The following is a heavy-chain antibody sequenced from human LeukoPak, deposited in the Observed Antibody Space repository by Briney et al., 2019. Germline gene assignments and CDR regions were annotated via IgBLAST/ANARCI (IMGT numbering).Heavy chain of an antibody. CDR2: INPNSGGT. CDR3: ARGRRYCSSTSCSLDAFDI. Sequence: ASVKVSCKASGYTCTGYYMHWVRQAPGQGLEWMGWINPNSGGTNYAQKFQGRVTMTRDTSISTAYMELSRLRSDDTAVYYCARGRRYCSSTSCSLDAFDIWGQGTMVTVSS. D-gene: IGHD2-2*01. V-gene: IGHV1-2*02. J-gene: IGHJ3*02. CDR1: GYTCTGYY.